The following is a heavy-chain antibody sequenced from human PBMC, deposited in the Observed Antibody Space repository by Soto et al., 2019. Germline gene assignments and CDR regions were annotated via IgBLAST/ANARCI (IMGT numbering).Heavy chain of an antibody. CDR3: ARGYRVTGSTRLGYYYYGMDV. Sequence: GGSLRLSCAASGFTFSSYAMSWVRQAPGKGLEWVSGISGSGGTTECADSVKGRFTISRDNAKNSLFLQMNSLRAEDTAVYYCARGYRVTGSTRLGYYYYGMDVWGQGTTVTVSS. J-gene: IGHJ6*02. D-gene: IGHD1-7*01. CDR2: ISGSGGTT. CDR1: GFTFSSYA. V-gene: IGHV3-23*01.